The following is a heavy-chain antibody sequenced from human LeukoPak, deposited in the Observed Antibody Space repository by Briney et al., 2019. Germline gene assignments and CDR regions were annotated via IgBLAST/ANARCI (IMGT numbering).Heavy chain of an antibody. Sequence: ASVKVSCKASGYTFTSYGISWVRQAPGQGLEWMGWISAYNGNTNYTQKLQGRVTMTTDTSTRTAYMELRSLRSDDTAVYYCARRPLCSGGSYYSDYWGQGTLVTVSS. V-gene: IGHV1-18*01. D-gene: IGHD2-15*01. J-gene: IGHJ4*02. CDR3: ARRPLCSGGSYYSDY. CDR2: ISAYNGNT. CDR1: GYTFTSYG.